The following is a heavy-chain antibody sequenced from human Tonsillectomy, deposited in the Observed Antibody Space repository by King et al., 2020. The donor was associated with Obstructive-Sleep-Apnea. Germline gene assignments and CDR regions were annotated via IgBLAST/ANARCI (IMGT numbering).Heavy chain of an antibody. CDR1: GGTISSYS. J-gene: IGHJ5*02. CDR2: VNDSGST. V-gene: IGHV4-59*01. Sequence: VQLQESGPGLVKPSETLSLTCTVSGGTISSYSWSWIRQPPGKGLEWLGYVNDSGSTDYNASLKSRLTISVDTSKNQFSLKLSSVTAADTAVYYCARVGVDYDILPRHNRHRDWFDPWGQGTLVIVSS. D-gene: IGHD3-9*01. CDR3: ARVGVDYDILPRHNRHRDWFDP.